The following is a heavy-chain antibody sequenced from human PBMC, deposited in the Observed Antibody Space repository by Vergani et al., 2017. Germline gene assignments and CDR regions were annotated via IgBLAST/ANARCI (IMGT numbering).Heavy chain of an antibody. CDR2: ISWNSGSI. J-gene: IGHJ4*02. V-gene: IGHV3-9*01. Sequence: EVQLVESGGGLVQPGRSLRLSCAASGFTFDDYAMHWVRQAPGKGLEWVSGISWNSGSIGYADSVKGRLTISRDNAKTSLELQMSSLRAEDTALYYCAKDINPHYGSGSYCDCWGQGTLVTVSS. CDR1: GFTFDDYA. D-gene: IGHD3-10*01. CDR3: AKDINPHYGSGSYCDC.